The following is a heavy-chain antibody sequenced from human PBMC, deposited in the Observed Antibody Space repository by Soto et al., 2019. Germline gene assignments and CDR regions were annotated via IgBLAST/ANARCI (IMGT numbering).Heavy chain of an antibody. V-gene: IGHV1-3*05. CDR1: GYTFTSYA. Sequence: QVQLVQSGAEEKKPGASVKVSCKASGYTFTSYAMHWVRQAPGQRLEWMGWINAGNGNTKYSQKFQGRVTITRDTLACTAXMELSSLRSEDTAVYYCARGGVWYSGYDSAYYFDYWGQGTLVTVSS. J-gene: IGHJ4*02. D-gene: IGHD5-12*01. CDR2: INAGNGNT. CDR3: ARGGVWYSGYDSAYYFDY.